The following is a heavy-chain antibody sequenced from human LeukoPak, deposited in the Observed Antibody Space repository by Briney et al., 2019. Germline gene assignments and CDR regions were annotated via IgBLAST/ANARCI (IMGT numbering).Heavy chain of an antibody. D-gene: IGHD6-13*01. J-gene: IGHJ5*02. CDR1: GFTFSSYW. V-gene: IGHV3-7*01. CDR3: ARAPSSSWFDP. CDR2: IKQDGSEK. Sequence: AGGSLRLSCAASGFTFSSYWMSWVRQAPGKGLEWVANIKQDGSEKYYVDSVKGRFTISRDNAKNSLYLQMNSLRAEHTAVYYCARAPSSSWFDPWGQGTLVTVSS.